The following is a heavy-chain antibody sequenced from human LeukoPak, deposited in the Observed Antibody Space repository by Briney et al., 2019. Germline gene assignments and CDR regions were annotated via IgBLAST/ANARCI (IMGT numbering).Heavy chain of an antibody. J-gene: IGHJ4*02. CDR2: IYSGGST. V-gene: IGHV3-53*04. CDR3: AREFGSGSYYRIN. D-gene: IGHD3-10*01. Sequence: GGSQRLSCAASGFTVSSNYMSWVRQAPGKGLEWVSVIYSGGSTYYADSVKGRFTISRHNSKNTLYLQMNSLRAEDTAVYYCAREFGSGSYYRINWGQGTLVTVSS. CDR1: GFTVSSNY.